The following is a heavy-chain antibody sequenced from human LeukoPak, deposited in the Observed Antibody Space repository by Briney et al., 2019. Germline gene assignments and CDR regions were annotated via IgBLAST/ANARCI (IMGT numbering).Heavy chain of an antibody. CDR3: ASLQPPAGYSSS. D-gene: IGHD6-13*01. J-gene: IGHJ4*02. CDR2: ISSSGSTI. CDR1: GFTFSSYE. Sequence: GGSLRLSCAASGFTFSSYEMSWVRQAPGKGLEWVSYISSSGSTIYYADSVKGRFTISRDNAKNSLYLQMNSLRAEDTAVYYCASLQPPAGYSSSWGQGTLVTVSS. V-gene: IGHV3-48*03.